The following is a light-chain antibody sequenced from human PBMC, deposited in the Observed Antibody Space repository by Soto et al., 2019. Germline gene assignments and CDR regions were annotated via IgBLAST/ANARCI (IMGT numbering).Light chain of an antibody. V-gene: IGKV1-5*01. CDR1: QSIRGW. CDR3: HQYNSFSPWT. CDR2: DAS. Sequence: DIQMTQSPSTLSASVGDRVTITCRASQSIRGWLAWYQQKPGKAPNLLIYDASRLKSGVPSRFSGRGSGTEFTLTITSLQPDDLATYYCHQYNSFSPWTVGQGTKVDIK. J-gene: IGKJ1*01.